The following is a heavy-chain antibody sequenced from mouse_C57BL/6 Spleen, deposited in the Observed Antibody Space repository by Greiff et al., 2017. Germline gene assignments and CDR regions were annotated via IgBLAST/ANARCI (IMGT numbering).Heavy chain of an antibody. CDR1: GYTFTDYE. V-gene: IGHV1-15*01. J-gene: IGHJ2*01. CDR3: TRRIITTVVLYY. Sequence: VQLQQSGAELVRPGASVTLSCKASGYTFTDYEMHWVKQTPVHGLEWIGAIDPETGGTAYNQKFKGKAILTADKSSSTAYMELRSLTSEDSAVYYCTRRIITTVVLYYWGQGTTLTVSS. CDR2: IDPETGGT. D-gene: IGHD1-1*01.